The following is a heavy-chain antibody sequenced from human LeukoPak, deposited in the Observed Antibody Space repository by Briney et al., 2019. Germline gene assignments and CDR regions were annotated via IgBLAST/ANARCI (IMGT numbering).Heavy chain of an antibody. Sequence: PSETLSLTCTVSGGSISSSSYYWGWIRQPPGKGLEWIGSIYYSGSTYYNPSLKSRVTISVDTSKNQFSLKLSSVTAADTAVYYCARAINYDIRFGRFDYWGQGTLVTVSS. CDR1: GGSISSSSYY. CDR2: IYYSGST. J-gene: IGHJ4*02. CDR3: ARAINYDIRFGRFDY. V-gene: IGHV4-39*07. D-gene: IGHD3-22*01.